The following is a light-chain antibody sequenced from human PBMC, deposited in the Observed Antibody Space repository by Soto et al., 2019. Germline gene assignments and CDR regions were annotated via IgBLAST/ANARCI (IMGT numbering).Light chain of an antibody. J-gene: IGKJ2*01. CDR3: QQRSNGPPYT. Sequence: EIVLTQSPATLSLSPWERATLSCRASQSVSSYLAWYQQKPGQAPRLLIYDASNRATGIPARFSGSGSGTDFTLTISSLEPEDFAVYYCQQRSNGPPYTFGQGTKLEIK. CDR1: QSVSSY. V-gene: IGKV3-11*01. CDR2: DAS.